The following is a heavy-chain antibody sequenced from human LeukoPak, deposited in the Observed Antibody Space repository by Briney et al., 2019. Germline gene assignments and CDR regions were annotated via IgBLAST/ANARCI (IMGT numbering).Heavy chain of an antibody. CDR3: ARDQGYYDSSGPIDY. V-gene: IGHV3-21*01. Sequence: GGSLRLSCAASGFTFSSYSMNWVRQAPGKGLAWVSSISSSSSYIYYADSVKGRFTISRDNAKNSLYLQMNSLRAEDTAVYYCARDQGYYDSSGPIDYWGQGTLVTVSS. CDR1: GFTFSSYS. J-gene: IGHJ4*02. D-gene: IGHD3-22*01. CDR2: ISSSSSYI.